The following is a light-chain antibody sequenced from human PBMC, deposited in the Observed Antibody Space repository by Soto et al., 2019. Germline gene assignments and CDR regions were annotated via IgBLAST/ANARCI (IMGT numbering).Light chain of an antibody. J-gene: IGKJ1*01. Sequence: EIVLTQSPGTLSLSPGERATLSCRASQSVSSSYLAWYQQKLGQAPRLLIYRASSRATGIPDRFSGSGSGTDFTLTISRLEPEDFAVYYCQQYGTPPWTFGQGTKVDIK. CDR3: QQYGTPPWT. V-gene: IGKV3-20*01. CDR2: RAS. CDR1: QSVSSSY.